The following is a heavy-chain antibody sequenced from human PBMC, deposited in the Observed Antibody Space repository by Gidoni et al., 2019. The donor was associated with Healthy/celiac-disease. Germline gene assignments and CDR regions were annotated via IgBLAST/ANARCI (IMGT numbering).Heavy chain of an antibody. CDR3: ARDQGSGSAIDY. D-gene: IGHD3-10*01. V-gene: IGHV4-59*01. CDR2: IYYSGST. Sequence: QVQLQESGPGLVKPSETLSLTCTVSGGSISSYYWSWIRQPPGKGLEWIGYIYYSGSTNYNPSLKSRVTISVDTSKNQFSLKLSSVTAADTAVYYCARDQGSGSAIDYWGQGTLVTVSS. CDR1: GGSISSYY. J-gene: IGHJ4*02.